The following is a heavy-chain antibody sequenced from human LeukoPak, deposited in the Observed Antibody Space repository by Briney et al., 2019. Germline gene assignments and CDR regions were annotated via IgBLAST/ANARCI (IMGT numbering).Heavy chain of an antibody. D-gene: IGHD2-15*01. Sequence: ASVKVSCKASGYTFTSYGISWVRQAPGQGLEWMGWIIAYNGNTNYAQKLQGRVTMTTDTSTSTAYMELRSLRSDDTAVYYCARVVYCSGGSCYRENDYWGQGTLVTVSS. J-gene: IGHJ4*02. CDR2: IIAYNGNT. CDR3: ARVVYCSGGSCYRENDY. CDR1: GYTFTSYG. V-gene: IGHV1-18*01.